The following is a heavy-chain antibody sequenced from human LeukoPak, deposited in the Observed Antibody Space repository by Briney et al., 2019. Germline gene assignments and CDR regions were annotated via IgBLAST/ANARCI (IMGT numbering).Heavy chain of an antibody. CDR2: INPSGGST. CDR3: ARDLFDDMDV. CDR1: GYTFTSYY. Sequence: ASVKDSFKASGYTFTSYYMHWVRQAPGQGLEWMGIINPSGGSTSYAQKFQGRVTMTRDTSTSTVYMELSSLRSEDTAVYYCARDLFDDMDVWGKGTTVTVSS. J-gene: IGHJ6*03. D-gene: IGHD3-10*02. V-gene: IGHV1-46*01.